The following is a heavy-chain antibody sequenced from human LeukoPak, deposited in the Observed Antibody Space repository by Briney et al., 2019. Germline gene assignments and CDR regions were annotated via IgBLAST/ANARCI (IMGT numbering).Heavy chain of an antibody. D-gene: IGHD6-25*01. J-gene: IGHJ4*02. CDR2: IIPILGIA. V-gene: IGHV1-69*04. CDR3: AREELAASRFDY. CDR1: GGTFSSYA. Sequence: SVKVSCKASGGTFSSYAISWVRQAPGQGLEWMGRIIPILGIANYAQKFQGRVTITADKSTSTAYMELSSLRSEDTAVYYCAREELAASRFDYWGQGTLVTVSS.